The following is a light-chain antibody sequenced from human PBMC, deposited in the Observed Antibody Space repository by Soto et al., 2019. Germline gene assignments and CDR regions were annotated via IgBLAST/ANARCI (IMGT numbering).Light chain of an antibody. CDR3: SSYTSSSALYV. J-gene: IGLJ1*01. V-gene: IGLV2-14*01. CDR2: DVS. CDR1: SSDVGGYNY. Sequence: QSALTQPASVSGSPGQSITISCTGTSSDVGGYNYVSWYQQHPGKAPKLMIYDVSKRPSGVSNRFSGSKSGNTASLTISGLQAEDEADYYGSSYTSSSALYVFGTGTKLTVL.